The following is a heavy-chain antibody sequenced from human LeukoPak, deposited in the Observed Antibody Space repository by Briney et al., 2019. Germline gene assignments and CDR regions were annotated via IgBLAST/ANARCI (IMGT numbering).Heavy chain of an antibody. D-gene: IGHD3-16*01. CDR2: IKPNSDGT. J-gene: IGHJ4*02. Sequence: GASVKVSCEASGYTFAGYYIHWVRQAPGQGLEWMGWIKPNSDGTQLAHKFQGRVTMARDTSLSTAYMELSSLRSDDTAIYYCASAESHDYGETWGQGTLVTVSS. CDR1: GYTFAGYY. V-gene: IGHV1-2*02. CDR3: ASAESHDYGET.